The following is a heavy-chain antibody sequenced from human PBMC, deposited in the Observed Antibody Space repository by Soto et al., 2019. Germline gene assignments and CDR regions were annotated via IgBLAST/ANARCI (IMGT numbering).Heavy chain of an antibody. J-gene: IGHJ4*02. CDR1: GFSLSNARMG. V-gene: IGHV2-26*01. Sequence: QVTLKESGPVLVKPTETLTLTCTVSGFSLSNARMGVSWIRQPPGKALEWLAHIFSNDEKSYSTSLKSRLTISKDTSKSQVVLTMTNMDPVDTAIYYCARTENYDFWSGYYTPFYYFDYWGQGTLVTVSS. D-gene: IGHD3-3*01. CDR3: ARTENYDFWSGYYTPFYYFDY. CDR2: IFSNDEK.